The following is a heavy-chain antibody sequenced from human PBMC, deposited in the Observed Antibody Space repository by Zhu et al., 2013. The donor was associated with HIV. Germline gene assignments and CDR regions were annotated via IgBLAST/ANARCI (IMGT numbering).Heavy chain of an antibody. CDR3: ARGLPSVY. J-gene: IGHJ4*02. CDR1: GYTFSSYG. V-gene: IGHV1-18*01. Sequence: QVQLVQSGAEVKKPGASVKVSCKASGYTFSSYGITWVRQAPGQGLEWMAWITTYNGNTNYAQKLQGRVTVTTDTSTRTVYMELRSLRSDDTAIYYCARGLPSVYWGQGTLVTVSS. CDR2: ITTYNGNT.